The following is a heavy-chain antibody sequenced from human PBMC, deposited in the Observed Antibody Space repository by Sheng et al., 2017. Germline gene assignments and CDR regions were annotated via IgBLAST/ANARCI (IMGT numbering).Heavy chain of an antibody. D-gene: IGHD3-10*01. CDR1: GGSFSGYY. J-gene: IGHJ3*02. CDR3: ARHFRSYYHRGAFDI. CDR2: VNHSGST. V-gene: IGHV4-34*01. Sequence: QVQLQQWGAGLLKPSETLSLTCAVYGGSFSGYYWSWIRQPPREGGVEVDWGKVNHSGSTNYNPSLKSRVTISVDTSKNQFSLKLSSVTAADTAVYYCARHFRSYYHRGAFDIWGQGDKWSPSLQ.